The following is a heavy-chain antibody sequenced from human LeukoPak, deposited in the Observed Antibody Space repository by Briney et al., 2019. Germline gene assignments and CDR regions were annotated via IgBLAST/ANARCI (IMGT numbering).Heavy chain of an antibody. CDR1: GFSFSNAW. Sequence: TPGGSLRLSCAASGFSFSNAWVSWVRQAPGKGLEWVGRIKRKTDGGTTDYAAPVKGRLTISRDDSKNTLYLQMNSLKTEDTAVYYCTTGYYDSSGYYFDYWGQGTLVTVSS. J-gene: IGHJ4*02. CDR3: TTGYYDSSGYYFDY. D-gene: IGHD3-22*01. V-gene: IGHV3-15*01. CDR2: IKRKTDGGTT.